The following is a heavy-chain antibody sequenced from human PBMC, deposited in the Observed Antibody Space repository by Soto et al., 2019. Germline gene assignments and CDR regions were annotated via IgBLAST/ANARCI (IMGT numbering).Heavy chain of an antibody. CDR3: ARALPNHITIFGVVEANNFDY. J-gene: IGHJ4*02. Sequence: GASVKVSCKASGYTFTSYGISWVRQAPGQGLEWMGWISAYNGNTNYAQKLQGRVTISVDTSKNQFSLKLSSVTAADTAVYYCARALPNHITIFGVVEANNFDYWGQGTLVTVSS. V-gene: IGHV1-18*01. D-gene: IGHD3-3*01. CDR2: ISAYNGNT. CDR1: GYTFTSYG.